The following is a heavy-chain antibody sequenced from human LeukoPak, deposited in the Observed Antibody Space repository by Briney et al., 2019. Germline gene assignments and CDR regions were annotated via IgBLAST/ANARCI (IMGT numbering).Heavy chain of an antibody. CDR1: GGSISSYY. J-gene: IGHJ3*02. D-gene: IGHD3-10*01. CDR3: ARDYYGSGSLPDAFDI. Sequence: SETLSLTCTVSGGSISSYYWGWIRQPPGKGLEWIGSIYHSGSTYYNPSLKSRVTISVDTSKNQFSLKLSSVTAADTAVYYCARDYYGSGSLPDAFDIWGQGTMVTVSS. V-gene: IGHV4-38-2*02. CDR2: IYHSGST.